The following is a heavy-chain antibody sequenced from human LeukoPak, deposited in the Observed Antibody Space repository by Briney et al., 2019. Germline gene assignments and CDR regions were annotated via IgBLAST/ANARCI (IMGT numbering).Heavy chain of an antibody. J-gene: IGHJ4*02. CDR2: IKQDGSEE. Sequence: PGGSLRLSCAASGFTFSSYWMRWVRQAPGKGLEWVANIKQDGSEEYYVDSVKGRFTISRDNAKNSLYLQMNSLRAEDTAVYYCARAGLDSGWYAGYFDYWGQGTLVTVSS. CDR3: ARAGLDSGWYAGYFDY. V-gene: IGHV3-7*01. CDR1: GFTFSSYW. D-gene: IGHD6-19*01.